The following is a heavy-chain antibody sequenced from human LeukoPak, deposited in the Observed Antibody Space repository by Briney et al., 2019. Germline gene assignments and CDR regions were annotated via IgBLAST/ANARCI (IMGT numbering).Heavy chain of an antibody. D-gene: IGHD2-15*01. CDR2: IHTSGTT. Sequence: KPSETLSLTCSVSNGSISSYFWSCIRQPAGKGLEWIGRIHTSGTTNYNPSLKSRVTMSLDTSKNQFSLELSSVTAADTAVYYCAREETTRSQRAFDYWGQGTLVTVSS. J-gene: IGHJ4*02. CDR1: NGSISSYF. CDR3: AREETTRSQRAFDY. V-gene: IGHV4-4*07.